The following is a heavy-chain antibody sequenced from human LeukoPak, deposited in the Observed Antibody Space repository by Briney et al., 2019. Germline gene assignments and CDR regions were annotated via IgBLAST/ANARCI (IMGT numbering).Heavy chain of an antibody. D-gene: IGHD3-10*01. CDR2: INHSGST. CDR3: ARGGYYGSGSYFAIPFDY. Sequence: PSETLSLTCAVYGGSFSGYYWSWIRQPPGKGLEWIGEINHSGSTNYNPSLKSRVTISVDTSKNQFSLKLSSVTAADTAVYYCARGGYYGSGSYFAIPFDYWGQGTLVTVSS. J-gene: IGHJ4*02. V-gene: IGHV4-34*01. CDR1: GGSFSGYY.